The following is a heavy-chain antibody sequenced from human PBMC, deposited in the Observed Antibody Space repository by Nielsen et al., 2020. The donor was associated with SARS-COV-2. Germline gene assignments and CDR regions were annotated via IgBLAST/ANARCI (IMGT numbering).Heavy chain of an antibody. J-gene: IGHJ5*02. CDR3: ARGGIVLMVYAPNWFDP. CDR2: IIPIFGTA. D-gene: IGHD2-8*01. Sequence: WVRQAPGQGLEWMGGIIPIFGTANYAQKFQGRVTITADKSTSTAYMELSSLRSEDTAVYYCARGGIVLMVYAPNWFDPWGQGTLVTVSS. V-gene: IGHV1-69*06.